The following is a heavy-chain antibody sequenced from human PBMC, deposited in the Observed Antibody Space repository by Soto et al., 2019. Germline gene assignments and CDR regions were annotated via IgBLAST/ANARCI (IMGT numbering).Heavy chain of an antibody. V-gene: IGHV3-30*03. D-gene: IGHD2-15*01. CDR3: AMDLYGGSSRFDY. CDR1: GFTFSNNG. J-gene: IGHJ4*02. CDR2: ISSDGSKK. Sequence: QVQLVESGGGVVQPGRSLRLSCVASGFTFSNNGIHWVRQAPGKGLEWVAVISSDGSKKYYADSVKGRFTISRDNSKNTLYLQMNSLRAEDTVVYYCAMDLYGGSSRFDYWGQGTLVTVSS.